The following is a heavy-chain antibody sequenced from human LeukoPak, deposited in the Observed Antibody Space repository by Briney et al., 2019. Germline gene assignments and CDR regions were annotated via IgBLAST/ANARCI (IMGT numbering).Heavy chain of an antibody. D-gene: IGHD3-3*01. CDR1: AFSFNLYT. Sequence: GGSLRLSCTASAFSFNLYTMNWVRQAPGKGLEWVSSISSYSTYIYYPDSVKGRFTISRDNAKNSLFLQMSSLRPEDTAVYYCARSYYDLHSYMDVWGQGTTVAVSS. V-gene: IGHV3-21*01. J-gene: IGHJ6*03. CDR2: ISSYSTYI. CDR3: ARSYYDLHSYMDV.